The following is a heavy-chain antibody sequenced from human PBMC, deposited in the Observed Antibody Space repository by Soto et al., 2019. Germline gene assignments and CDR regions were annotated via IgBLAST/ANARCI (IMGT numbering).Heavy chain of an antibody. CDR2: IDTNGDT. Sequence: QVQLQESGSGLLKPSQTLSLACGVSGDSLKRGFYHWSWIRQTPGKGLQLIGYIDTNGDTHYDLSLRNRLNMSIVTTESRFSLKLTSVTAGDTAVYYCARGTVYYCPNDKCGFFFDHWGQGALVTVSS. CDR1: GDSLKRGFYH. CDR3: ARGTVYYCPNDKCGFFFDH. V-gene: IGHV4-31*11. D-gene: IGHD2-8*01. J-gene: IGHJ4*02.